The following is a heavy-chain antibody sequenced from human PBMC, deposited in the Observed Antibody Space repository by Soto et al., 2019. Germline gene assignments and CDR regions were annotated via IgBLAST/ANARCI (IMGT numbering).Heavy chain of an antibody. CDR1: GGSFSGYY. J-gene: IGHJ1*01. V-gene: IGHV4-34*01. CDR3: ARGHLMSITLIFDPKLHFPH. Sequence: SETLSLTCAVYGGSFSGYYWSWIRQPPGKGLERIGEINHSGSTNYNPSLKSRVTISVDTSKNQFSLKLSSVTAADTAVYYCARGHLMSITLIFDPKLHFPHCGQRTLVTVSS. D-gene: IGHD3-10*01. CDR2: INHSGST.